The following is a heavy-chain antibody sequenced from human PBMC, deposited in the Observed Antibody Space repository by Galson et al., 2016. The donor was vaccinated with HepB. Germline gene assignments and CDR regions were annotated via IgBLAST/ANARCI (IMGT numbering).Heavy chain of an antibody. CDR1: GYTFTSYD. V-gene: IGHV1-8*01. CDR2: LNPNSGNT. D-gene: IGHD5-18*01. J-gene: IGHJ4*02. CDR3: ARGFDTYGFYLAH. Sequence: SAKVSCKASGYTFTSYDITWVRQATGQGLEWMGWLNPNSGNTAYAQKFQGRVTMTGDTFRGTAFMELTSLRSDDTAVYYCARGFDTYGFYLAHWGQGTRVTVSS.